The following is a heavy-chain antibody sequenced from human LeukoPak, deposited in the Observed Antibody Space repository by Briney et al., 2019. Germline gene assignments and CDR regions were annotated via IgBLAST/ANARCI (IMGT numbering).Heavy chain of an antibody. D-gene: IGHD3-10*01. V-gene: IGHV4-39*07. J-gene: IGHJ5*02. CDR3: ASALLWFGELLSGWFDP. CDR2: IHYSGST. CDR1: GGSISSSYFY. Sequence: PSETLSLTCTVSGGSISSSYFYWGWIRQPPGKGLEWIGSIHYSGSTYYNPSLKSRVTISVDRSKNQFSLKLSSVTAADTAVYYCASALLWFGELLSGWFDPWGQGTLVTVSS.